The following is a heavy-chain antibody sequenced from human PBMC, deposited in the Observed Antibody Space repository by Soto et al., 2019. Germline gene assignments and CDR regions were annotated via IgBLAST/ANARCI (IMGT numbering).Heavy chain of an antibody. CDR2: ISGNGGST. CDR3: AKLGAGARYGMDV. V-gene: IGHV3-23*01. Sequence: GGSLRLSCAASGFTFSTYAMSWVRQAPGKGLEWVSTISGNGGSTYYADSVKGRLTISRDSSKNTLYLQVNSLRAEDTAVYYCAKLGAGARYGMDVWGQGTKVTVSS. CDR1: GFTFSTYA. J-gene: IGHJ6*01. D-gene: IGHD6-13*01.